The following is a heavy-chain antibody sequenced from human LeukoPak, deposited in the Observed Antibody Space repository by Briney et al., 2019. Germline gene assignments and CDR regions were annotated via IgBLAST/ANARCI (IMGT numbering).Heavy chain of an antibody. D-gene: IGHD3-10*01. CDR1: GFTFSDHY. J-gene: IGHJ4*02. CDR3: ASPQRFGELFFYY. Sequence: PGGSLRLSCAASGFTFSDHYMDWVRQAPGKGLEWVGRTRNKANSYTTEYAASVKGRFTISRDDSKNSLYLQMNSLKTEDTAVYYCASPQRFGELFFYYWGQGTLVTVSS. CDR2: TRNKANSYTT. V-gene: IGHV3-72*01.